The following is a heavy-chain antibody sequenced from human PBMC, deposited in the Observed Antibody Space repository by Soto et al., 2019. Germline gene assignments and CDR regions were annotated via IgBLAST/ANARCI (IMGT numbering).Heavy chain of an antibody. CDR2: ISGNSGKT. J-gene: IGHJ4*01. D-gene: IGHD2-8*01. V-gene: IGHV3-23*01. CDR1: GFTFSSYA. Sequence: RGSLRLSCRASGFTFSSYAMSWVRQAPGKELEWVSTISGNSGKTNYAESVKGRFSISRDNSKNTVHLQLDSLRAEDTAVYFCAKLGFVLMELYYFHQWGQGTLVTVSS. CDR3: AKLGFVLMELYYFHQ.